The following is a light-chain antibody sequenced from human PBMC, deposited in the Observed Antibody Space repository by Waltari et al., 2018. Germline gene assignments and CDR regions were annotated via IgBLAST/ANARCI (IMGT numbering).Light chain of an antibody. CDR2: KAS. Sequence: IQMTQSPSPRLASKEDRVTITCRAIQSITTWWAWYQQKPGKAPKLLIYKASTLESGVPSRFSGSGSGTEFTLTISSLQPDDFATYYCQQYNNYVATFGQGTKVEIK. CDR1: QSITTW. J-gene: IGKJ1*01. CDR3: QQYNNYVAT. V-gene: IGKV1-5*03.